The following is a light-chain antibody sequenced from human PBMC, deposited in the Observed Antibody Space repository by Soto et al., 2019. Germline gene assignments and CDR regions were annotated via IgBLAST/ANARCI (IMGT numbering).Light chain of an antibody. Sequence: EIVLTQSPAILSMSPGERATLSCRASQSVSSYFAWYQQKPGQAPRLLIYDASNRATGVPARFSGSGSGTDFPLTISRLEPEDFAVYYCQQRRYWPGTFGQGTKVDIK. CDR2: DAS. CDR1: QSVSSY. J-gene: IGKJ1*01. V-gene: IGKV3-11*01. CDR3: QQRRYWPGT.